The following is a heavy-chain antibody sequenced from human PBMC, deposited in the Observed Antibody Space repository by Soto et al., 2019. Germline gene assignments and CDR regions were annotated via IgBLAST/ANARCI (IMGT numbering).Heavy chain of an antibody. Sequence: QVQLVQSGAEVKKPGSSVKVSCKASGGTFSSYAISWVRQAPGQGLEWMGGIIPIFGTANYAQKFQGRVTITADESTSTASMELSSLRAEDTAVYYCAREEDYCSGGSCYPRYNWFDPWGQGTLVTVSS. CDR3: AREEDYCSGGSCYPRYNWFDP. CDR2: IIPIFGTA. V-gene: IGHV1-69*12. CDR1: GGTFSSYA. D-gene: IGHD2-15*01. J-gene: IGHJ5*02.